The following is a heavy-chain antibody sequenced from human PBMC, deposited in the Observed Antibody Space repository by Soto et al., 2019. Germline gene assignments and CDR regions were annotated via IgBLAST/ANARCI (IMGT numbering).Heavy chain of an antibody. Sequence: QIQLLQSGAEVKKPAASVKVTCKASGYTFRNFGISWVRQAPGQGLEWIGWISAYNANANYAQKFQGRLTMTADTSTSTAYMELRSLRSDDTAVYYCARENSYFDYWGQGTLVTVSS. CDR1: GYTFRNFG. CDR2: ISAYNANA. CDR3: ARENSYFDY. J-gene: IGHJ4*02. V-gene: IGHV1-18*01.